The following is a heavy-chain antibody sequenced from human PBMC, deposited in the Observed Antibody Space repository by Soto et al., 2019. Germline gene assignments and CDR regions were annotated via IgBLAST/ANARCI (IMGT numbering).Heavy chain of an antibody. CDR1: GFTFSSYA. D-gene: IGHD3-3*01. J-gene: IGHJ4*02. CDR3: AKVRITIFGVVIRFDY. V-gene: IGHV3-23*01. CDR2: ISGSGGST. Sequence: EVQLLESGGGLVQPGGSLRLSCAASGFTFSSYAMSWVRQAPGKGLEWVSAISGSGGSTYYADSVKGRSTISRDNSKNTLYLQMNSLRAEDTAVYYCAKVRITIFGVVIRFDYWGQGTLVTVSS.